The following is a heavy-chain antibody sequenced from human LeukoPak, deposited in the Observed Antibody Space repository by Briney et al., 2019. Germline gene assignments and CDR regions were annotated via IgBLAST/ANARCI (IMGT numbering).Heavy chain of an antibody. CDR3: ATPLRDPRNRNTDYARDY. CDR2: ISTNGGST. D-gene: IGHD4-17*01. Sequence: PGGSLKLSCSASGFTFSIYAMHWVRQAPGKGLEYVSAISTNGGSTYYADSVKGRFTISRDNSKNTMYLQMSSLRAEDTAVYYCATPLRDPRNRNTDYARDYWGQGTLVTVSS. CDR1: GFTFSIYA. J-gene: IGHJ4*02. V-gene: IGHV3-64D*06.